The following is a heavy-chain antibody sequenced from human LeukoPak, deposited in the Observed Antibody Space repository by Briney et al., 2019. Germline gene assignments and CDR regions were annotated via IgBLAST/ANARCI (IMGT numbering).Heavy chain of an antibody. Sequence: SLTLSLTRPDSGGSLSSYYWSWIRQPAAKGLEWVGRIYTSGRTNYNPSLPSRVTMSVDRSKHQLSLKLSSVTAADTAGYYRARETTVVSSGFKRVHFFDFWGQGTLVTVSS. CDR1: GGSLSSYY. D-gene: IGHD4-23*01. V-gene: IGHV4-4*07. CDR2: IYTSGRT. CDR3: ARETTVVSSGFKRVHFFDF. J-gene: IGHJ4*02.